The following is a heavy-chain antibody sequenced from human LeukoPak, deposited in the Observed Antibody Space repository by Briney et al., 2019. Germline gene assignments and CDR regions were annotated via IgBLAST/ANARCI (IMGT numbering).Heavy chain of an antibody. D-gene: IGHD3-16*01. V-gene: IGHV3-23*01. CDR1: GFTFSSYA. Sequence: GGSLRLSCAASGFTFSSYAMSWVRQAPGKGLEWVSAISGSGGSTYYADSVKGRFTISRDNSKNTLYPQMNSLRAEDTAVYYCVRTLGDYPLDYFDYWGQGTLVTVSS. J-gene: IGHJ4*02. CDR2: ISGSGGST. CDR3: VRTLGDYPLDYFDY.